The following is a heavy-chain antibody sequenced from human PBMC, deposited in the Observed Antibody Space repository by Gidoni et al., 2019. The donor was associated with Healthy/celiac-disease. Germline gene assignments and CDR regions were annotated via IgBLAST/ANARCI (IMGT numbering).Heavy chain of an antibody. CDR3: AIEPGATHDFDY. V-gene: IGHV3-23*01. CDR1: GFTFSSYA. CDR2: ISGSGGST. Sequence: EVQLLESGGGLVQPGGSLRLSCAASGFTFSSYAMSWVRQAPGKGLEWVSAISGSGGSTYYADSVKGRFTTSRDNSKNTLYLQMNSLRAEDTAVYYCAIEPGATHDFDYWGQGTLVTVSS. J-gene: IGHJ4*02. D-gene: IGHD1-26*01.